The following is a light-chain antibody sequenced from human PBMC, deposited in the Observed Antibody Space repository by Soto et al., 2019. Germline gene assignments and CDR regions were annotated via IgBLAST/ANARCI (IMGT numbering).Light chain of an antibody. J-gene: IGKJ4*01. CDR1: QSVSSN. Sequence: EIVMTQSPATLSVSPGERATLSCRASQSVSSNLAWYQQKPGQAPSLLIYGASTRATGIPARFSGSGSGTEFTLTISSLQSEDFAVYYCQHYNNWPLTFGGGTRWIS. V-gene: IGKV3-15*01. CDR3: QHYNNWPLT. CDR2: GAS.